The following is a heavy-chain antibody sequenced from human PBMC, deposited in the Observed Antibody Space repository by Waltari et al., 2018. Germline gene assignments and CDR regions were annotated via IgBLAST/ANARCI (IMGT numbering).Heavy chain of an antibody. Sequence: QVQLQESGPGLVKPSETLSLTCTVSGCSISSYYWSWIRQPPGKGLEWIGYIYYSGSTNYNPSLKSRVTISVDTSKNQFSLKLSSVTAADTAVYYCARALDSSGWYGGWYFDYWGQGTLVTVSS. CDR3: ARALDSSGWYGGWYFDY. CDR1: GCSISSYY. CDR2: IYYSGST. V-gene: IGHV4-59*01. J-gene: IGHJ4*02. D-gene: IGHD6-19*01.